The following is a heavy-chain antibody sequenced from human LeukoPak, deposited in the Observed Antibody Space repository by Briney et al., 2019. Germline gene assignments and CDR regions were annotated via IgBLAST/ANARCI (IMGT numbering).Heavy chain of an antibody. CDR1: GFMFHDYA. Sequence: GGSLGLSCAAPGFMFHDYAIHGVRQAPGKGLEWVSLISGDGGSTFYADSVKGRFTISRDNSKNSLYLQMNSLRSDDTALYYCARESESSGWYDYWGQGTLVTVSS. CDR2: ISGDGGST. CDR3: ARESESSGWYDY. J-gene: IGHJ4*02. D-gene: IGHD6-19*01. V-gene: IGHV3-43*02.